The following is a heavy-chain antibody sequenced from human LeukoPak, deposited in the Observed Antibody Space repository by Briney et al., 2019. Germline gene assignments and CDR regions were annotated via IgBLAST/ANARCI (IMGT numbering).Heavy chain of an antibody. J-gene: IGHJ4*02. CDR3: VTRDSSGYFYND. CDR1: GFTFSNYA. Sequence: PGGSLRLCCSASGFTFSNYAMHWVRQAPGKELEYVSSISSDGGGTYYAGSVKGRFTISRDNSKNTLSLQMSSLRAEDMAVYYCVTRDSSGYFYNDWGQGTLVTVSS. V-gene: IGHV3-64D*06. D-gene: IGHD3-22*01. CDR2: ISSDGGGT.